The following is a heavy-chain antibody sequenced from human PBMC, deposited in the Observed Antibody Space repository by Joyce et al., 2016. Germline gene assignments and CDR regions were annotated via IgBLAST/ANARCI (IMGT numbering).Heavy chain of an antibody. CDR2: IKEDGSEK. Sequence: EVQLVESGGTLVQPGESLRLSCAASGFSFSTYWMTWVRQAPGKGLEWVANIKEDGSEKNYVDSVKDRFTISRYNAKTSLYLHISSLRGDDTAVYYGAREYSGPREWGQGTLVTVSS. CDR1: GFSFSTYW. D-gene: IGHD2-15*01. V-gene: IGHV3-7*01. CDR3: AREYSGPRE. J-gene: IGHJ4*02.